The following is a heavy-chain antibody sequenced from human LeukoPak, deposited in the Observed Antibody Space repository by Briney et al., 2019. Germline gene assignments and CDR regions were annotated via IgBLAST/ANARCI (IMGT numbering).Heavy chain of an antibody. CDR2: ISYDGSNK. V-gene: IGHV3-30-3*01. Sequence: GRSLRLSCAASGFTFSSYAMHWVRQAPGKGLEWVAVISYDGSNKYYADSVKGRFTISRDNSKNTLYLQMNSLRAEDTAVYYCARDPSPLDDSSGYYLDYWGQGTLVTVSS. D-gene: IGHD3-22*01. CDR3: ARDPSPLDDSSGYYLDY. CDR1: GFTFSSYA. J-gene: IGHJ4*02.